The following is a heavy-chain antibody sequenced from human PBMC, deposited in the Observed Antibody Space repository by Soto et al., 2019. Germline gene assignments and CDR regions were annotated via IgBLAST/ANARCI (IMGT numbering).Heavy chain of an antibody. Sequence: QITLKESGPTLVKPTQTLTLTCTFSGFSLSTSGVGVGWIRQPPGKALECLALLYWDDDKRYSPSLTSRHTITTDTSKNQLVLTMTNMAPADTATYYYAHLESSVSFHYWGQGTLVTVSS. D-gene: IGHD3-22*01. V-gene: IGHV2-5*02. J-gene: IGHJ4*02. CDR1: GFSLSTSGVG. CDR2: LYWDDDK. CDR3: AHLESSVSFHY.